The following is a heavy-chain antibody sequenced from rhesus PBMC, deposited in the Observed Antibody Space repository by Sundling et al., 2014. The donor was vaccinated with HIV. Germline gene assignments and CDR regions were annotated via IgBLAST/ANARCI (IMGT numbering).Heavy chain of an antibody. D-gene: IGHD5-12*01. V-gene: IGHV1-111*01. CDR1: GYTFTDYF. CDR3: ATGVGYSDRSFDY. CDR2: VDPEDGEA. Sequence: EVQLVQSGAEVKKPGASVKISCKASGYTFTDYFLHWVRQAPGKGLEWMGYVDPEDGEADYAQRFQDRVTVTSDTSTDTAYMELSSLRSEDTAVYYCATGVGYSDRSFDYWGQGVLVTVSS. J-gene: IGHJ4*01.